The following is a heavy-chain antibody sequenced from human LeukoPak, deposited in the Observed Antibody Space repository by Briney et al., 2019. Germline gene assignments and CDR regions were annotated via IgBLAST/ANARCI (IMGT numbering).Heavy chain of an antibody. D-gene: IGHD2-15*01. V-gene: IGHV4-34*01. CDR3: ARERVVAARMYNWFDP. Sequence: PSETQSLTCAVYGGSFSGYYWSWIRQPPGKGLEWIGEINHSGSTNYNPSLKSRVTISVDTSKHQFSLKLSSVTAADTAVYYCARERVVAARMYNWFDPWGQGTLVTVSS. J-gene: IGHJ5*02. CDR1: GGSFSGYY. CDR2: INHSGST.